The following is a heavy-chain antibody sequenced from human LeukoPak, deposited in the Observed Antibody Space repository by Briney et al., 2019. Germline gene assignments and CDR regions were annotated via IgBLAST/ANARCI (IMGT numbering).Heavy chain of an antibody. Sequence: GASVKVSSKASGYTFTSYGISWVRQAPGQGLEWMGWISAYNGNTNYAQKLQGRVTMTTDTSTSTAYMELRSLRSDDTAVYYCARDQIAAAIPPYDYWGQGTLVTVSS. V-gene: IGHV1-18*01. CDR2: ISAYNGNT. CDR3: ARDQIAAAIPPYDY. D-gene: IGHD6-13*01. J-gene: IGHJ4*02. CDR1: GYTFTSYG.